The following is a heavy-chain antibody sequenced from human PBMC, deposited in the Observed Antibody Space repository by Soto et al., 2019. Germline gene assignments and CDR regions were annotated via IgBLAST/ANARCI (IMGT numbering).Heavy chain of an antibody. D-gene: IGHD1-1*01. V-gene: IGHV1-69*13. CDR3: ARDDHNRGRDAFDI. J-gene: IGHJ3*02. CDR2: IIPIFGTA. CDR1: GGTFSSYA. Sequence: SVKVSCKASGGTFSSYAISWVRQAPGQGLEWMGGIIPIFGTANYAQKFQGRVTITADESTSTAYMELSSLRSEDTAVYYCARDDHNRGRDAFDIWGQGTMVTVS.